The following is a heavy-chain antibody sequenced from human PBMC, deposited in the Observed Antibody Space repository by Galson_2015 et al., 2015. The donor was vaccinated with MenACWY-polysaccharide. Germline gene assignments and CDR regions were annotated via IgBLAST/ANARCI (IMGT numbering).Heavy chain of an antibody. V-gene: IGHV1-3*01. D-gene: IGHD1-26*01. CDR1: GYTFTGYA. CDR3: ARDSSWSQRGLRTLDY. CDR2: INAGRGNT. J-gene: IGHJ4*02. Sequence: SVKVSCKASGYTFTGYAMHWVRQAPGQRLEWMGWINAGRGNTYYSQKFQGRVTITRDTSASTVYMELSSLRSEDTAVYYCARDSSWSQRGLRTLDYCGQGTPVTVSS.